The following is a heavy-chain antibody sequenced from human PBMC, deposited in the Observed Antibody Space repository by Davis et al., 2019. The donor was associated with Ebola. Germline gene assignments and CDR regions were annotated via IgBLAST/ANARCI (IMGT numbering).Heavy chain of an antibody. J-gene: IGHJ4*02. Sequence: PGGSLRLSCAASGFTFSTYDMNWVRQAPGKGLEWVSYIDSAGNVIYYADSVRGRFTISRDNAKNSLHLQMDSLRAEDTAVYYCAREAAHCGGDCHDHWGQGTLVTVSS. V-gene: IGHV3-48*03. CDR3: AREAAHCGGDCHDH. CDR2: IDSAGNVI. D-gene: IGHD2-21*01. CDR1: GFTFSTYD.